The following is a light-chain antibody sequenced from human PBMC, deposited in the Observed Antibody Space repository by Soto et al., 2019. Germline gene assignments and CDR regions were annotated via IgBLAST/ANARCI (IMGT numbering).Light chain of an antibody. J-gene: IGLJ1*01. V-gene: IGLV2-14*01. CDR1: SSDVGGYNY. CDR2: GVT. CDR3: SSETSASTLRYL. Sequence: QSVLTQPASVSGSPGQSITISCTGTSSDVGGYNYVSWYQQHPGIAPKLLIYGVTNRPSGVSTRFSGSKSGNTASLTISGLPAEDEDDYHCSSETSASTLRYLFGTGTKLTVL.